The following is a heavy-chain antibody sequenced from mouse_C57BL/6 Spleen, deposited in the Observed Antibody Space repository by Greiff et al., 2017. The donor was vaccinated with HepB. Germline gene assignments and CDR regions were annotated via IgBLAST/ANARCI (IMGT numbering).Heavy chain of an antibody. CDR3: ARFYYGNLYYAMDY. CDR1: GYAFSSSW. D-gene: IGHD2-1*01. Sequence: VKLMESGPELVKPGASVKISCKASGYAFSSSWMNWVKQRPGKGLEWIGRIYPGDGDTNYNGKFKGKATLTADKSSSTAYMQLSSLTSEDSAVYFCARFYYGNLYYAMDYWGQGTSVTVSS. V-gene: IGHV1-82*01. J-gene: IGHJ4*01. CDR2: IYPGDGDT.